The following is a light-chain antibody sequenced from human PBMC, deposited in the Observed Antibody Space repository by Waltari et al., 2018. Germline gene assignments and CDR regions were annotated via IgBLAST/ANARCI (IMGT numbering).Light chain of an antibody. J-gene: IGKJ1*01. CDR3: HQRSSGWT. CDR1: QSVSSY. Sequence: EIVLTQSPATLSLSPGETATLSCRASQSVSSYFAWYQQNPGQAPRPLIYDASIRATGIPARFSGGGSGTDFTLTISSLEPEDFAVYYCHQRSSGWTFGQGTRVEIK. V-gene: IGKV3-11*01. CDR2: DAS.